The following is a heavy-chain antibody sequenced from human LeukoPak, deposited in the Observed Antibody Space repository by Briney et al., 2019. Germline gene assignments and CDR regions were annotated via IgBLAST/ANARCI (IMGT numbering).Heavy chain of an antibody. Sequence: PSQTLSLTCTVSGGSSSSGDYYWSWIRQHPGKGLEWIGYIYYSGSTYYNPSLKSRVTISVDTSKNQFSLKLSSVTAADTAVYYCAREGYSTGSIYYWGQGTLVTVSS. J-gene: IGHJ4*02. D-gene: IGHD4-11*01. CDR1: GGSSSSGDYY. CDR2: IYYSGST. V-gene: IGHV4-30-4*08. CDR3: AREGYSTGSIYY.